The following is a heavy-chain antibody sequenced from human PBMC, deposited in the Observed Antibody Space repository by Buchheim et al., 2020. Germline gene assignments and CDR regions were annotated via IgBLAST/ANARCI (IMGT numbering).Heavy chain of an antibody. J-gene: IGHJ4*02. CDR2: IIPILGIA. CDR3: ARSLRRLEYSSSNPLDY. D-gene: IGHD6-6*01. CDR1: GGTFSSYT. Sequence: QVQLVQSGAEVKKPGSSVKVSCKASGGTFSSYTISWVRQAPGQGLEWMGRIIPILGIANYAQKFQGRVTITADKSTSTAYMELSSLRSEDTAVYYCARSLRRLEYSSSNPLDYWGQGTL. V-gene: IGHV1-69*02.